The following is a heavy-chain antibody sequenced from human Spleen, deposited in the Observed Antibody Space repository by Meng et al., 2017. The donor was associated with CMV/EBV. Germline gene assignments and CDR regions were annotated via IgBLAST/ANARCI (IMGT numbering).Heavy chain of an antibody. CDR1: GGSISSSSW. D-gene: IGHD3-22*01. J-gene: IGHJ4*02. Sequence: CAVSGGSISSSSWWRWVRQPPGKGLEWIGEIYHSGSTNYNPSLKSRVTISVDKSKNQFSLKLSSVTAADTAVYYCAYDDSSGYYLGYWSQGTLVTVSS. V-gene: IGHV4-4*02. CDR2: IYHSGST. CDR3: AYDDSSGYYLGY.